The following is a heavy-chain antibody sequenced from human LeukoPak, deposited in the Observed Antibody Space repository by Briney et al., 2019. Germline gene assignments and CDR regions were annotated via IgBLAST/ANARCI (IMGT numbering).Heavy chain of an antibody. D-gene: IGHD4-17*01. Sequence: ASVKVSCKASGYTFTSSGISWVRQAPGQGLEWMGWISAFIGNTNYAQKLQGRVTMTTDTSTSTAYMELRSLRSDDTAVYYCARRGYGDYQYYYYYYGMDVWGQGTTVTVSS. J-gene: IGHJ6*02. CDR1: GYTFTSSG. CDR3: ARRGYGDYQYYYYYYGMDV. V-gene: IGHV1-18*01. CDR2: ISAFIGNT.